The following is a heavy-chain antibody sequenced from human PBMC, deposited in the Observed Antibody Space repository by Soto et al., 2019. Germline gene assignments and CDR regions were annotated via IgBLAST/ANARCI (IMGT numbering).Heavy chain of an antibody. CDR1: GGSISSSSYY. V-gene: IGHV4-39*01. J-gene: IGHJ5*02. CDR2: IYYSGST. CDR3: ATPNGDYSPVGWFDP. Sequence: QLQLQESGPGLVKPSETLSLTCTVSGGSISSSSYYWGWIRQPPGKGLEWIGSIYYSGSTYYNPSLKNRVTISVDTSKNQFSLKLSSVTAADTAVYYCATPNGDYSPVGWFDPWGQGTLVTVSS. D-gene: IGHD4-17*01.